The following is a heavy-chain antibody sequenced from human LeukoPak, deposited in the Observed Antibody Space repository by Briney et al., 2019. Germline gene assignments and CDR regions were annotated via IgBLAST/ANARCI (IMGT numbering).Heavy chain of an antibody. J-gene: IGHJ4*02. Sequence: GASVKVSCKASGYTFTSYDTNWVRQATGQGLEWMGWMNPNSGNTGYAQKFQGRVTMTRNTSISTAYMELSSLRSEDTAVYYCARQGSSTSGIDYWGQGTLVTVSS. CDR2: MNPNSGNT. D-gene: IGHD2-2*01. CDR3: ARQGSSTSGIDY. V-gene: IGHV1-8*01. CDR1: GYTFTSYD.